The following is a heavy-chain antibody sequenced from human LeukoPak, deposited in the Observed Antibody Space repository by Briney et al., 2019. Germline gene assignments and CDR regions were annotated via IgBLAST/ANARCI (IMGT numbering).Heavy chain of an antibody. V-gene: IGHV4-30-2*01. Sequence: SETLSLTCTVSGGSISSGGYYWSWIRQPPGKGLEWIGYIYHSGSTYYNPSLKSRVTISVDRSKNQFSLKLSSVTAADTAVYYCARVFGVEWELGYFDYWGQGTLVTVSS. D-gene: IGHD1-26*01. CDR1: GGSISSGGYY. J-gene: IGHJ4*02. CDR2: IYHSGST. CDR3: ARVFGVEWELGYFDY.